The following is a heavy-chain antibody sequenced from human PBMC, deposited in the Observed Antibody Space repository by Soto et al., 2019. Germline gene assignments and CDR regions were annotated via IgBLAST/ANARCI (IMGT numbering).Heavy chain of an antibody. V-gene: IGHV3-7*01. Sequence: GGSLRLSCAASGFTFSSYWMSWVRQAPGKGLEWVANIKQDGSEKYYVDSVKGRFTISRDNAKNSLYLQMNSLRAEDTAVYYCARDPYNWNYPLHIFDYWGQGTLVTVSS. J-gene: IGHJ4*02. CDR2: IKQDGSEK. CDR3: ARDPYNWNYPLHIFDY. CDR1: GFTFSSYW. D-gene: IGHD1-7*01.